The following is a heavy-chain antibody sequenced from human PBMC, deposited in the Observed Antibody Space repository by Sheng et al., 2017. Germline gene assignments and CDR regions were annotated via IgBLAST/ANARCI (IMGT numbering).Heavy chain of an antibody. D-gene: IGHD2-15*01. J-gene: IGHJ5*02. CDR2: INHSGST. CDR1: GGSFSGYY. V-gene: IGHV4-34*01. Sequence: QVQLQQWGAGLLKPSETLSLTCAVYGGSFSGYYWSWIRRPPGKGLEWIGEINHSGSTNYNPSLKSRVTISVDTTKNQFSLRLSSVTAADTAVYYCARRGYCSGGSCYRAHWFDPWGQGTLVTVSS. CDR3: ARRGYCSGGSCYRAHWFDP.